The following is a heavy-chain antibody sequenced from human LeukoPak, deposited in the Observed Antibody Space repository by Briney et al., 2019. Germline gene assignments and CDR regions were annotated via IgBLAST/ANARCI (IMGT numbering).Heavy chain of an antibody. J-gene: IGHJ5*02. CDR3: ARAGPTGSWFDP. Sequence: SETLSLTCTVSGGSISSYYWTWIRQPPGKGLEWIGYIYYTGSTNYNPSLKSRVTISVDTSKNQFSLKLSSVTAADTAVYYCARAGPTGSWFDPWGQGTLVTVSS. CDR1: GGSISSYY. CDR2: IYYTGST. D-gene: IGHD3-10*01. V-gene: IGHV4-59*01.